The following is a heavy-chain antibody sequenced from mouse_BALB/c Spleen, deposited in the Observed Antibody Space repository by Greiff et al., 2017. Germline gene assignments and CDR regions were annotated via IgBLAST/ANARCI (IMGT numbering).Heavy chain of an antibody. D-gene: IGHD1-2*01. CDR3: TRGTTATDFDY. CDR1: GYTFTSYW. J-gene: IGHJ2*01. CDR2: IFPSDSYT. V-gene: IGHV1-69*02. Sequence: QVHVKQSGAELVRPGASVKLSCKASGYTFTSYWINWVKQRPGQGLEWFGNIFPSDSYTNYNQKFKDKATLTVDKSSSTAYMQLSSPTSEDSAVYYCTRGTTATDFDYWGQGTTLTVSS.